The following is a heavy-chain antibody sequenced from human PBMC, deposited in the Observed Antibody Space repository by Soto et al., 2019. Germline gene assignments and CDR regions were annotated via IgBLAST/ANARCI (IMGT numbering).Heavy chain of an antibody. V-gene: IGHV4-39*01. J-gene: IGHJ3*01. CDR1: GGSISSNNYY. D-gene: IGHD1-26*01. Sequence: SETLSLTCTVSGGSISSNNYYWGWIRQPPGKGLEWIGSIYYSGNIFCREKTFYNPALKSRVTISVDTSKNQFSLKLSSLTAADTAVYYCAGPIEQWRHDAFDFWGRGTTVTVSS. CDR2: IYYSGNIFCREKT. CDR3: AGPIEQWRHDAFDF.